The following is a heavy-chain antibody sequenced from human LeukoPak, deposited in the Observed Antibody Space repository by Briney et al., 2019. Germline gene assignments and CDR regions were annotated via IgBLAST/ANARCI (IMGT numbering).Heavy chain of an antibody. J-gene: IGHJ4*02. CDR3: ARGRGYYDSSGYSNFDY. CDR1: GYTFTSYG. V-gene: IGHV1-8*03. CDR2: MNPNSGNT. D-gene: IGHD3-22*01. Sequence: ASVKVSCKASGYTFTSYGISWVRQAPGQGLEWMGWMNPNSGNTGYAQKFQGRVTITRNTSISTAYMELSSLRSEDTAVYYCARGRGYYDSSGYSNFDYWGQGTLVTVSS.